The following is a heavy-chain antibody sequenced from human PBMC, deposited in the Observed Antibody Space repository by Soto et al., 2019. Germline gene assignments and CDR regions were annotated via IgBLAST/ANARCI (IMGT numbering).Heavy chain of an antibody. J-gene: IGHJ4*02. D-gene: IGHD3-22*01. Sequence: QVQLVQSGPEVKKPGSSVKVSCKASGGTFSRYAINWVRQAPGQGLEWMGGITPIFGKPSNAQKFQGRVTITADDSTSTGYMELRSLRYDDTSVYYCARDGALYDSSGYYFLYWGQGTLVAVSS. CDR1: GGTFSRYA. CDR2: ITPIFGKP. V-gene: IGHV1-69*01. CDR3: ARDGALYDSSGYYFLY.